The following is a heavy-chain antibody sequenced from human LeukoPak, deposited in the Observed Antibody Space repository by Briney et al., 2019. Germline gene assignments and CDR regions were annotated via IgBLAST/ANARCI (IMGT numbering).Heavy chain of an antibody. CDR3: GRLRFLEWSQVDY. D-gene: IGHD3-3*01. CDR2: IYYSGST. Sequence: SETLSLTCTVSGGSLSSSSYYWGWTRQPPGKGLEWIGSIYYSGSTYYNPSLKSRVTISVDTSKNQFSLKLSSVTAADTAVYYCGRLRFLEWSQVDYWGQGTLVTVSS. CDR1: GGSLSSSSYY. V-gene: IGHV4-39*01. J-gene: IGHJ4*02.